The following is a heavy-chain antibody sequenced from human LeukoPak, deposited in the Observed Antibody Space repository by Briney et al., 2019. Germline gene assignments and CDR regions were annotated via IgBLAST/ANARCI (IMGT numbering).Heavy chain of an antibody. CDR3: ARATAGTIFGVVIAANWFDP. CDR1: GYSISRGCY. Sequence: SETLSLTCTVSGYSISRGCYWGWIRQPPGKGLEWIGSIYHSGSTYYNPSLKSRVTISVDTSKNQFSLKLSSVTAADTAVYYCARATAGTIFGVVIAANWFDPWGQGTLVTVSS. CDR2: IYHSGST. D-gene: IGHD3-3*01. V-gene: IGHV4-38-2*02. J-gene: IGHJ5*02.